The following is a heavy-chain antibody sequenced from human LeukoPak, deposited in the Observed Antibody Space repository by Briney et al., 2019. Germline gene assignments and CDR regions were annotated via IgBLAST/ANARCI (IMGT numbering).Heavy chain of an antibody. CDR1: GFTFSSYA. CDR3: AKILAVVPAAIDY. V-gene: IGHV3-23*01. D-gene: IGHD2-2*01. J-gene: IGHJ4*02. CDR2: ISGSGGST. Sequence: PGGSLRLSCAASGFTFSSYAMSWVRQAPGKGLEWVSAISGSGGSTYYADSVKGRFTISRDSSKNTLYLQMNSLRAEDTAVYYCAKILAVVPAAIDYWGQGALVTVSS.